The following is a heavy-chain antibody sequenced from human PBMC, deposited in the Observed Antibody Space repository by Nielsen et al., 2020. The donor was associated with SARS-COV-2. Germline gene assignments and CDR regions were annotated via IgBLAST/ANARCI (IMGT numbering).Heavy chain of an antibody. V-gene: IGHV3-21*01. Sequence: GGSLRLSCAASGFTFSSYSMNWVRQAPGKGLEWVSSISSSSSYIYYADSVKGRFTISRDNAKNSLYLQMNSLRAEDTTVYYCARDFRFGESMFPNWGQGTLVTVSS. D-gene: IGHD3-10*01. CDR2: ISSSSSYI. J-gene: IGHJ4*02. CDR1: GFTFSSYS. CDR3: ARDFRFGESMFPN.